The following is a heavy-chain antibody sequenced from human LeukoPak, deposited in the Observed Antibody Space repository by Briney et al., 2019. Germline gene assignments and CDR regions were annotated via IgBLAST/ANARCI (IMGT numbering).Heavy chain of an antibody. Sequence: GGSLRLSCAASGFTFSSSWMSWVRQAPGKGLEWVANIKQDGNKKYYVDSVKGRFTISRDNAKNSLYLQMNSLRVEDTAVYYCARDGDYDWNYRSGFDYWGQGTLVTVSS. CDR3: ARDGDYDWNYRSGFDY. D-gene: IGHD1-7*01. CDR2: IKQDGNKK. V-gene: IGHV3-7*01. CDR1: GFTFSSSW. J-gene: IGHJ4*02.